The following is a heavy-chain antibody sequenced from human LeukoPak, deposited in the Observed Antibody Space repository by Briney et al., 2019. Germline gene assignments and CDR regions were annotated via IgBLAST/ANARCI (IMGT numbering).Heavy chain of an antibody. CDR2: ISAYNGNT. D-gene: IGHD6-13*01. V-gene: IGHV1-18*01. J-gene: IGHJ4*02. CDR3: ARSPVSSSWNPYYFDY. Sequence: ASVKVSCKASGYTFTSYGISWVRQAPGQELEWMGWISAYNGNTNYAQKLQGRVTMTTDTSTSTAYMELRSLRSDDTAVYYCARSPVSSSWNPYYFDYWGQGTLVTVSS. CDR1: GYTFTSYG.